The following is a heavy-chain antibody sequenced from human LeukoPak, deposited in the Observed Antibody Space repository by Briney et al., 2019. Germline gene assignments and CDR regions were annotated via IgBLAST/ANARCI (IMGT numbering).Heavy chain of an antibody. CDR1: GGSIISYY. Sequence: LSLTCTVSGGSIISYYWSWVRQAPGKGLEWVGFIRSKAYGGTTEYAASVKGRFTISRDDSKSIAYLQMNSLKTEDTAVYYCTRDHRHYYDSSGYYYAIYYWGQGTLVTVSS. V-gene: IGHV3-49*04. CDR2: IRSKAYGGTT. D-gene: IGHD3-22*01. CDR3: TRDHRHYYDSSGYYYAIYY. J-gene: IGHJ4*02.